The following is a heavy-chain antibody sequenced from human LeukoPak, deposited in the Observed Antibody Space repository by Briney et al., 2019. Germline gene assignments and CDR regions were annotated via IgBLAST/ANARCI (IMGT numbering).Heavy chain of an antibody. Sequence: GGSLRLSCAASGXTFDDYGMSWVRQAPGKGLEWVSGINWNGGSTGYADSVKGRFTISRGNAKNSLYLQMNSLRAEDTALYYCAVGVVGANAFDIWGQGTMVTVSS. V-gene: IGHV3-20*04. CDR3: AVGVVGANAFDI. CDR2: INWNGGST. CDR1: GXTFDDYG. D-gene: IGHD1-26*01. J-gene: IGHJ3*02.